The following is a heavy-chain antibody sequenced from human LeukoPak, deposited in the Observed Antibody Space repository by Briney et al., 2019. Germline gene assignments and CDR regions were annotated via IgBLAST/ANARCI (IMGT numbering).Heavy chain of an antibody. V-gene: IGHV4-34*01. CDR3: ARVGDIVVVPAAMTGQANFDS. CDR1: GGSFSGYY. D-gene: IGHD2-2*01. CDR2: INHSGST. Sequence: SETLSLTCAVYGGSFSGYYWSWIRQPPGKGLEWIGEINHSGSTNYNPSLKSRVTISVDTSKNQFSLKLSSVTAADTAVYYYARVGDIVVVPAAMTGQANFDSWGQGTLVTVSS. J-gene: IGHJ4*02.